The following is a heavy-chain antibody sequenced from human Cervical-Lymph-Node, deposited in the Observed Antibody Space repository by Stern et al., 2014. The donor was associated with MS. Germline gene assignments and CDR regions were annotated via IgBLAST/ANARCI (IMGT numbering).Heavy chain of an antibody. Sequence: QVQLVQSGAEVKKPGSSVKVSCKASGGTFNSYAISWVRQAPGQGLEWMGGIIPIFDTTNYTQKFQGRFPVAADESTTAAFIEQSSLRSEDTAVYFCARNQLGETNGQCYFYGMDVWGQGTTVTVSS. D-gene: IGHD3-16*01. CDR2: IIPIFDTT. CDR1: GGTFNSYA. V-gene: IGHV1-69*01. J-gene: IGHJ6*02. CDR3: ARNQLGETNGQCYFYGMDV.